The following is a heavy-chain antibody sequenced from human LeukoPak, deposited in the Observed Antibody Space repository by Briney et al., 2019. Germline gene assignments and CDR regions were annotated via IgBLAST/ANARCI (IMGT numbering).Heavy chain of an antibody. CDR1: GYTFTSYD. J-gene: IGHJ4*02. D-gene: IGHD3-22*01. Sequence: ASVKVSCKASGYTFTSYDINWVRQATGQGLEWMGWMDPNSGNTGYAQKFQGRVTMTRNTSISTAYMELSSLRSEDTAVYYCARGRPYYYDSSGYYPCGYCGQGTLVTVSS. V-gene: IGHV1-8*01. CDR3: ARGRPYYYDSSGYYPCGY. CDR2: MDPNSGNT.